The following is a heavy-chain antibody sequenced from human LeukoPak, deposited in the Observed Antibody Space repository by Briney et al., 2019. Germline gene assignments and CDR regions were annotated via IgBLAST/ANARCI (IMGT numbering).Heavy chain of an antibody. CDR1: GYTFADYY. CDR3: AKSRGYSGSYNAFDI. Sequence: ASVKVSCKASGYTFADYYINWVRQAPGQGLEWMGWLNPKNVGTNYAQKFQGRVTMTRDTSISTAYMELSGLRSDDTAVYYCAKSRGYSGSYNAFDIWGPGTMVTVSS. D-gene: IGHD5-12*01. J-gene: IGHJ3*02. V-gene: IGHV1-2*02. CDR2: LNPKNVGT.